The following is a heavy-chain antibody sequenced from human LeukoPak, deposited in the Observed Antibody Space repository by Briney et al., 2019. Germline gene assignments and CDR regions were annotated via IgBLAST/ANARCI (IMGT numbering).Heavy chain of an antibody. CDR3: ARGELSAFDI. CDR1: GGSISSGDYS. Sequence: SETLSLTCTVSGGSISSGDYSWSWIRQPPGKGLEWIGYIYHSGSTYYNPSLKSRVTISVDRSKNQFSLKLSSVTAADTAVYYCARGELSAFDIWGQGTMVTVSS. CDR2: IYHSGST. J-gene: IGHJ3*02. V-gene: IGHV4-30-2*01.